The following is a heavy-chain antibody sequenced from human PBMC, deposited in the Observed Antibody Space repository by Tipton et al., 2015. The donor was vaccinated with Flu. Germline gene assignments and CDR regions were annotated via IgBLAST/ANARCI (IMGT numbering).Heavy chain of an antibody. J-gene: IGHJ4*02. V-gene: IGHV4-59*07. D-gene: IGHD3-3*01. Sequence: TLSLTCTVSGGSISSYYWSWIRQPPGKGLEWIGYIYYSGSTNYNPSLKSRVTISVDTSKNQFSLKLSSVTAADTAVYYCAGGYDFWGGSPYTPLDYWRQGTLVTVSA. CDR2: IYYSGST. CDR3: AGGYDFWGGSPYTPLDY. CDR1: GGSISSYY.